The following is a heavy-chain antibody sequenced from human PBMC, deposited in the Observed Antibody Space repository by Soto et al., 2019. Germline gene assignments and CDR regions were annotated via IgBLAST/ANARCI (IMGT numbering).Heavy chain of an antibody. CDR3: ARGKNWFDR. CDR2: IYYIGST. Sequence: QVQLQESGPGLVKPSETLSLTCSVSGASITSAYWNWIRQPPGKGLEWVGYIYYIGSTNYNPSLKSRVTMSLDTSYIQLSLDLRFVTAADTAVYYCARGKNWFDRWGQGTLVTVSS. CDR1: GASITSAY. J-gene: IGHJ5*02. V-gene: IGHV4-59*08.